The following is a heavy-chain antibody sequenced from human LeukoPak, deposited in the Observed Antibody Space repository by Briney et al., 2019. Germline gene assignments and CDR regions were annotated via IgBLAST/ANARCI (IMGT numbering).Heavy chain of an antibody. V-gene: IGHV4-59*01. J-gene: IGHJ5*02. CDR3: ARSLITANWFDP. Sequence: SETLSLTCTVSGASLNSYYWTWIRQPPGKGLEWIGYIYNSGSTNYNPSLKSRATLSLDTPKNQFSLRLISVTAADTAVYFCARSLITANWFDPCGQGTLVTVSS. CDR1: GASLNSYY. D-gene: IGHD3-16*01. CDR2: IYNSGST.